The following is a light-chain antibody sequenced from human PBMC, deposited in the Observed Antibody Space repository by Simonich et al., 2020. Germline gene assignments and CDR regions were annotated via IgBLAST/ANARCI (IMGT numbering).Light chain of an antibody. J-gene: IGKJ2*01. CDR1: QSVSSN. Sequence: EIVMTPSPATLSVSPGARATLSCRASQSVSSNLAWYQPKPGQAPRLLIYGASTRATGIPARFSGSGSGTEFTLTISSLQSEDFAVYYCQQYNNWPYTFGQGTKLEIK. CDR3: QQYNNWPYT. V-gene: IGKV3-15*01. CDR2: GAS.